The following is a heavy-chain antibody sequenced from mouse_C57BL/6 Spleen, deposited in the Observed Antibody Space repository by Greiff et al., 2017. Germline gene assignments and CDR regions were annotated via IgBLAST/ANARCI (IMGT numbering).Heavy chain of an antibody. J-gene: IGHJ2*01. CDR3: AREGLLRCFDY. Sequence: QVQLQQPGAELVMPGASVKLSCKASGYTFTSYWMHWVKQRPGQGLEWIGEIDPSDSYTNYNQKFKGKSTLTVDKSSSTAYMQLSSLTSEDSAVYYCAREGLLRCFDYWGQGTTLTVSS. V-gene: IGHV1-69*01. CDR2: IDPSDSYT. CDR1: GYTFTSYW. D-gene: IGHD1-1*01.